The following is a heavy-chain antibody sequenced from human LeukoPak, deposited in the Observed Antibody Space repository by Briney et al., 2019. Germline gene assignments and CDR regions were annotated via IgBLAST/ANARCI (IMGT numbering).Heavy chain of an antibody. V-gene: IGHV4-39*01. CDR3: VRGAYYDFWSGYYSFDY. D-gene: IGHD3-3*01. Sequence: SETLSLTCTVSGGSISSSSYYCGWIRQPPGKGLEWIGSIYYSGSTYYNPSLKSRVTISVDTSKNQFSLKLSSVTAADTAVYYCVRGAYYDFWSGYYSFDYWGQGTLVTVSS. CDR2: IYYSGST. CDR1: GGSISSSSYY. J-gene: IGHJ4*02.